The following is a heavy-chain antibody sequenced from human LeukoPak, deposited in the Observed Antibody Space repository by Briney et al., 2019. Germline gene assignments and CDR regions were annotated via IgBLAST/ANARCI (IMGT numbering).Heavy chain of an antibody. D-gene: IGHD6-19*01. CDR1: GGSISSGSYY. CDR3: ARGAPSSGWYSRDLYYFDY. Sequence: SETLSLTCTVSGGSISSGSYYWSWIRQPAGKGLEWIGRIYTSGSTNYNPSLKSRVTISVDTSKNQFSLKLSSVTAADTAVYYCARGAPSSGWYSRDLYYFDYRGQGTLVTVSS. J-gene: IGHJ4*02. V-gene: IGHV4-61*02. CDR2: IYTSGST.